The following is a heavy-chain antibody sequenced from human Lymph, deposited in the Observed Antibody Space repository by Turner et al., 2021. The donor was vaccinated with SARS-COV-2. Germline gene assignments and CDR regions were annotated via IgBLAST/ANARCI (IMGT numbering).Heavy chain of an antibody. D-gene: IGHD2-2*01. J-gene: IGHJ5*02. CDR1: GGTFSSYA. CDR2: IIPSLAIA. CDR3: ARDSPYCSSTSCYDP. V-gene: IGHV1-69*10. Sequence: QVQLVQSGAEVKKPGSSVKVSCKASGGTFSSYAITWVRQAPGQGLEWMGGIIPSLAIANYAQKFQGRVTITADKSTSTAYMELSSLRSEDTAVYYCARDSPYCSSTSCYDPWGQGTLVTVS.